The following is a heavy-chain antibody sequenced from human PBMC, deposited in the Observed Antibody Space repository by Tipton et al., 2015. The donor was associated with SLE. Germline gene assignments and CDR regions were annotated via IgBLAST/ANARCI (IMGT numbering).Heavy chain of an antibody. D-gene: IGHD1-26*01. V-gene: IGHV4-34*01. CDR1: GGSFSGYY. Sequence: TLSLTCAVYGGSFSGYYWSWIRQPPGKGLEWIGEINHSGSTYYNPSLKSRVTISVDTSKNQFSLKLSSVTAADTAVYYCAKIVGATTGAFDIWGQGTMVTVSS. J-gene: IGHJ3*02. CDR2: INHSGST. CDR3: AKIVGATTGAFDI.